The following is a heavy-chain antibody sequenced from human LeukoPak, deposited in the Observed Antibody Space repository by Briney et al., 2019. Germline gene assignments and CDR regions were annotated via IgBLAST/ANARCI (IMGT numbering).Heavy chain of an antibody. CDR3: AGGAAAAGSEF. Sequence: SETLSLTCAVYGGAFSGYFWTWIRQPPGKGLEWIGEINHSGSTNYNPSLKSRVTISIDTSKNQFSLKLTSVTAADTAVYYCAGGAAAAGSEFWGQGTLVTVSS. J-gene: IGHJ4*02. D-gene: IGHD6-13*01. CDR1: GGAFSGYF. V-gene: IGHV4-34*01. CDR2: INHSGST.